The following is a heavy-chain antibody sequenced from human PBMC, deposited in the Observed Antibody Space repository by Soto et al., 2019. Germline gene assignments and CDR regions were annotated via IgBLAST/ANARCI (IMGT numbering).Heavy chain of an antibody. D-gene: IGHD4-17*01. CDR3: AKESRYGDYEFNYFAY. V-gene: IGHV3-23*01. CDR1: GFTFSSYA. J-gene: IGHJ4*02. CDR2: ISGSGGST. Sequence: GGSLRLSCAASGFTFSSYAMSWVRQAPGKGLEWVSAISGSGGSTYYADSVKGRFIISRDNSKNTLYLQMNSLRAEDTAVYYCAKESRYGDYEFNYFAYWGQGTLVTVYS.